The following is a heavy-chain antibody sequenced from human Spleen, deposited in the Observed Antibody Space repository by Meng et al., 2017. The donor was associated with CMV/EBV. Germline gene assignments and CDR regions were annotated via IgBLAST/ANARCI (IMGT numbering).Heavy chain of an antibody. CDR2: VYYSGNT. D-gene: IGHD3-3*01. V-gene: IGHV4-59*11. CDR1: GGSFSTHY. Sequence: GSLRLSCTVSGGSFSTHYWSWIRQPPGKGLEWIGYVYYSGNTNYNPSLKSRVTISVVTSKTQFSLTMTSVTAADTAIYYCARIRRDFWSGRSGAYYYGLDVWGQGTTVTVSS. J-gene: IGHJ6*02. CDR3: ARIRRDFWSGRSGAYYYGLDV.